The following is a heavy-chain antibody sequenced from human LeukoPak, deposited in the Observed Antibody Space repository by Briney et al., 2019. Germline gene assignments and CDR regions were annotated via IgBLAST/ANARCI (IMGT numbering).Heavy chain of an antibody. V-gene: IGHV3-23*01. J-gene: IGHJ3*02. Sequence: GGSLRLSCAASGFTSNTYGMSWVRQAPGKGLEWVSGISGSSGNTYYADSVKGRFTISRDTSKNTLYLQMSSLRAEDTAVYYCAKDPRRILGSFEIGGQGTMVTVS. CDR3: AKDPRRILGSFEI. CDR2: ISGSSGNT. D-gene: IGHD2/OR15-2a*01. CDR1: GFTSNTYG.